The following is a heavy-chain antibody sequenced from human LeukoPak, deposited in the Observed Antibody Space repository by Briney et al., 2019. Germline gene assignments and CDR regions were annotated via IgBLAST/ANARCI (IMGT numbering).Heavy chain of an antibody. CDR3: ARDGRIAVAGTIDY. Sequence: PGGSLRLSCAPSAFTFSSYDMHWVRQAPGKGLEWVAVISYEGSNKYYADSVKGRFTISRDNSKNTLYLQMNSLRAEDTAVYYCARDGRIAVAGTIDYWGQGTLVTVSS. V-gene: IGHV3-30-3*01. D-gene: IGHD6-19*01. J-gene: IGHJ4*02. CDR2: ISYEGSNK. CDR1: AFTFSSYD.